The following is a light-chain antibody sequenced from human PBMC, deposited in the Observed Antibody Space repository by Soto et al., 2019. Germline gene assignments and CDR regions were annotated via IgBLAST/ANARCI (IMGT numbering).Light chain of an antibody. J-gene: IGKJ1*01. Sequence: DIQMTQSPSTLSACVGDRVTITFRASQSISSWLAWYQQKPGKAPKLLIYDASSLESGVPSRFSGSGSGTEFTLTISSLQPDDFATYYCQQYNSYSGTFGQGTKVDIK. CDR2: DAS. V-gene: IGKV1-5*01. CDR1: QSISSW. CDR3: QQYNSYSGT.